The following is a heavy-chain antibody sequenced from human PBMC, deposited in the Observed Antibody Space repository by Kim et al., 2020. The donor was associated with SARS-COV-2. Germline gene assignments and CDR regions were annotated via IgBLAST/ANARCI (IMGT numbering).Heavy chain of an antibody. D-gene: IGHD2-2*01. CDR2: ISSNGGST. Sequence: GGSLRLSCAASGFTFSSYAMHWVRQAPGKGLEYVSAISSNGGSTYYANSVKGRFTISRDNSKNTLYLQMGSLRAEDMAVYYCARGQRVSIVVVPAAIYYGMDVWGQGTTVTVSS. J-gene: IGHJ6*02. V-gene: IGHV3-64*01. CDR1: GFTFSSYA. CDR3: ARGQRVSIVVVPAAIYYGMDV.